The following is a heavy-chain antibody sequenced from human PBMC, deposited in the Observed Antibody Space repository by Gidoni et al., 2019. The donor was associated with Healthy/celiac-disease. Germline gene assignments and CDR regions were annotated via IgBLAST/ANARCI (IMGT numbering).Heavy chain of an antibody. J-gene: IGHJ3*02. Sequence: EVQLVESGGGLVQPEGSLVLSCAASGFPFSRYSMVWVRQAPGKGLEWVANINQDGNVKNHMDSVKGRFTISRDNARNLLYLQMNSLTPVDTAMYYCARDGEWSNTTNYYDALDIWGQGTMVTVSS. D-gene: IGHD1-1*01. CDR2: INQDGNVK. V-gene: IGHV3-7*01. CDR3: ARDGEWSNTTNYYDALDI. CDR1: GFPFSRYS.